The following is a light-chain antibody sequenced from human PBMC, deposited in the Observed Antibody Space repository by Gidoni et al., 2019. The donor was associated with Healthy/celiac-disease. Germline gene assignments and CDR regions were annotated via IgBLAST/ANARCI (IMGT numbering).Light chain of an antibody. CDR2: WAS. J-gene: IGKJ4*01. CDR1: QGVFYSSNNKNY. Sequence: DIVMTQSPASLPVSLGERATINCKSSQGVFYSSNNKNYLAWYQQKPGQPPKLLIYWASTRESGVPDRFSGSGSGTDFTLTISSLQAEDVAVYYCQQYYSTLTFGGGTKVEIK. V-gene: IGKV4-1*01. CDR3: QQYYSTLT.